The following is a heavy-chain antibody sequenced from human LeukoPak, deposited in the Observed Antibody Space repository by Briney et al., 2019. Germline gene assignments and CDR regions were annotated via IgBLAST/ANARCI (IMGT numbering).Heavy chain of an antibody. CDR2: ISHDGSNK. CDR1: GFTFSSYA. D-gene: IGHD3-22*01. Sequence: GGSLRLSCAASGFTFSSYAMHWVRQAPGKGLEWVAVISHDGSNKYYADSVKGRFTISRDNSKNTLYLQMNSLRAEDTAVYYCARDRFGGSSGYYFNYFDYWGQGTLVTVSS. J-gene: IGHJ4*02. CDR3: ARDRFGGSSGYYFNYFDY. V-gene: IGHV3-30*04.